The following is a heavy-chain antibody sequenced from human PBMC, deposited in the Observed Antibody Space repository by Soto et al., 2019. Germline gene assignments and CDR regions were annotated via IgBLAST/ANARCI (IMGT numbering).Heavy chain of an antibody. V-gene: IGHV3-30*18. CDR1: GFTFSSYG. J-gene: IGHJ5*02. CDR2: ISYDGSNK. CDR3: EKERLYTNWFDP. D-gene: IGHD3-16*01. Sequence: HPGGSLRLSCAASGFTFSSYGMHWVRQAPGKGLEWVAVISYDGSNKYYADSVKGRFTISRDNSKNTLYLQMNSLRAEDTAVYYCEKERLYTNWFDPWGQGTLVTVSS.